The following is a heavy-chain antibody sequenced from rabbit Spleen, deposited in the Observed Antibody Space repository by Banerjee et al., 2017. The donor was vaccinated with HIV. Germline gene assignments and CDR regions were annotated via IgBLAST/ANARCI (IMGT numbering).Heavy chain of an antibody. V-gene: IGHV1S47*01. CDR3: ARNANGGWDL. J-gene: IGHJ4*01. CDR1: GIDLMSNA. Sequence: EQLEESGGGLVKPGGSLTLTCTASGIDLMSNAMSWVRQAPGKGLEWIGDIYPVFGITNYASWVNGRFTISSDNAQNTVDLQINSLTAADTATYFCARNANGGWDLWGQGTLVTVS. D-gene: IGHD4-1*01. CDR2: IYPVFGIT.